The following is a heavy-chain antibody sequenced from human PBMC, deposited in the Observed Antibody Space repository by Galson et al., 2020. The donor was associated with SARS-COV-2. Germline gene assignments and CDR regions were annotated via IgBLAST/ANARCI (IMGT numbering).Heavy chain of an antibody. Sequence: GGSLRLSCAASGFTFSSYAMHWVRQAPGKGLEWVAVISYDGSNKYYADSVKGRFTISRDNSKNTLYLQMNSLRAEDTAVYYCARDSSGWRQIFRWGQGTLVTVSS. J-gene: IGHJ4*02. V-gene: IGHV3-30*04. D-gene: IGHD6-19*01. CDR3: ARDSSGWRQIFR. CDR2: ISYDGSNK. CDR1: GFTFSSYA.